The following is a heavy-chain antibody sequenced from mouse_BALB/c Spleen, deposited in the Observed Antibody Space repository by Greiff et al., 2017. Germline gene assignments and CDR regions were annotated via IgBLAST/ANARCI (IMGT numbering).Heavy chain of an antibody. V-gene: IGHV5-6-3*01. J-gene: IGHJ4*01. CDR1: GFTFSSYG. CDR2: INSNGGST. CDR3: ARALSRFYAMDY. Sequence: EVQLQESGAGLVQPGGSLKLSCAASGFTFSSYGMSWVRQTPDKRLELVATINSNGGSTYYPDSVKGRFTISRDNATNTLYLQMSSLKSEDTAMYYCARALSRFYAMDYWGQGTSVTVSS.